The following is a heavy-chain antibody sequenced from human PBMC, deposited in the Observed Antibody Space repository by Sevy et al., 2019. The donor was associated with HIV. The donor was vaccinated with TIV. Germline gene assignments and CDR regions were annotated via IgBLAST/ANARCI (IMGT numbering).Heavy chain of an antibody. CDR3: AHETFGRFES. CDR1: GFTFSANW. CDR2: IKGDGSDK. Sequence: GGSLRLSCAAFGFTFSANWMNWVRQAPGKGLGWVANIKGDGSDKHNVDSVEGRFTISRDNAKNLLYLQMNSLRVEDTAVYYCAHETFGRFESWGQGTLVTVSS. V-gene: IGHV3-7*01. J-gene: IGHJ4*02. D-gene: IGHD3-16*01.